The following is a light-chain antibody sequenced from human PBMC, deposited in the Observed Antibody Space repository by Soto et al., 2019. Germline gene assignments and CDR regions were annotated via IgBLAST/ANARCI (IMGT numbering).Light chain of an antibody. J-gene: IGKJ2*01. CDR3: QQYGYSPNT. V-gene: IGKV3-20*01. CDR2: GAS. CDR1: RSVSSRY. Sequence: EIVLTQSPGTLSLSPGEGATLSCRASRSVSSRYLAWYQQKPGQAPRLLIYGASSRATGIPDRFSGSESGTDFTLTISRLEPEDFAVYHCQQYGYSPNTFGQGTKLEIK.